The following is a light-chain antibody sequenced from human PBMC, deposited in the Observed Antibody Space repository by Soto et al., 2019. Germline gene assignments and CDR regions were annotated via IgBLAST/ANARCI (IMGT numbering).Light chain of an antibody. J-gene: IGKJ1*01. CDR3: QQYNNWPWT. V-gene: IGKV3-11*01. CDR2: DAS. CDR1: QSIRTS. Sequence: VVLTQSPATLSLSPWERATLSCRASQSIRTSLAWYQQKPGQAPRLVIFDASNRANGVPARFGGSGSGTDFTLTISSLQSEDFAVYYCQQYNNWPWTFGQGTKVDIK.